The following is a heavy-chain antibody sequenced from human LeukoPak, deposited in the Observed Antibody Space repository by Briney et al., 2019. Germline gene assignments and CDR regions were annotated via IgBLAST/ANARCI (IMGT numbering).Heavy chain of an antibody. CDR2: VIPYLGII. V-gene: IGHV1-69*04. D-gene: IGHD6-19*01. CDR1: GGTFSTDA. J-gene: IGHJ5*02. Sequence: GASVKVSCKASGGTFSTDAISWVRQAPGQGLEWMGRVIPYLGIIDYTQKFQGRITISADKSTSTAYMEMNSLTSEDTAVYYCARDKAVAPSSNWFDPWGQGTLVTVSS. CDR3: ARDKAVAPSSNWFDP.